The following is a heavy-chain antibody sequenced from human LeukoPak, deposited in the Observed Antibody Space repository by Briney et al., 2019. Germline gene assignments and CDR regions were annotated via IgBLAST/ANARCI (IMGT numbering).Heavy chain of an antibody. Sequence: GGSLRLSCAASGITFSSYGMSWVRQAPGKGLEWVSSISSTGGTTYYADSVKGRFTISRDNSKNTLYLQMNSLRAEDTAVYYCAKDRGKGYDILTGYQEFDYWGQGTLVTVSS. J-gene: IGHJ4*02. CDR1: GITFSSYG. D-gene: IGHD3-9*01. CDR3: AKDRGKGYDILTGYQEFDY. CDR2: ISSTGGTT. V-gene: IGHV3-23*01.